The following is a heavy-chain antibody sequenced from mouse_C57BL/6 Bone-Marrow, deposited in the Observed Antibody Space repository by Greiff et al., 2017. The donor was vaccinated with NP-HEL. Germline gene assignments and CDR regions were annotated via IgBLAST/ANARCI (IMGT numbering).Heavy chain of an antibody. D-gene: IGHD2-4*01. CDR3: ARGLRRYFDY. CDR2: IDPSDSYT. Sequence: VQLQQPGAELVMPGASVKLSCKASGYTFTSYWMHWVKQRPGQGLEWIGEIDPSDSYTNYNQKFKGKSTLTVDKSSSTAYMQLSSLTSEDSAVYYCARGLRRYFDYWGQGTTLTVSS. CDR1: GYTFTSYW. J-gene: IGHJ2*01. V-gene: IGHV1-69*01.